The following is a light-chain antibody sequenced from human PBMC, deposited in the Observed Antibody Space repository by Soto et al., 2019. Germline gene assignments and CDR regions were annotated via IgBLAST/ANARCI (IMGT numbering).Light chain of an antibody. CDR2: DVS. Sequence: QSALTQPASVSGSPGQSITISCTGTSSDFGGYNYVSWYQQHPGKAPKLMIYDVSNRPSGVSNRFSGSKSGNTASLTISGLQAEDEADYYCSSYTCSSTPLVFGTGTKVTVL. CDR3: SSYTCSSTPLV. V-gene: IGLV2-14*01. CDR1: SSDFGGYNY. J-gene: IGLJ1*01.